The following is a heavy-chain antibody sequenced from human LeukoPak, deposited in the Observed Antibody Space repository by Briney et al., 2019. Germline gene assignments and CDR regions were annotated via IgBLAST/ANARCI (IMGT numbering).Heavy chain of an antibody. V-gene: IGHV3-30*02. D-gene: IGHD3-3*01. CDR3: ASDANYDFWSGYYALDY. CDR2: IRYDGSNK. CDR1: GFTFSSYG. J-gene: IGHJ4*02. Sequence: GGSLRLSCAASGFTFSSYGMHWVSQAPGKGLEGVAFIRYDGSNKYYADSVKGRFTISRDNSKNTLYLQMNSLRAEDTAVYYCASDANYDFWSGYYALDYWGQGTLVTVSS.